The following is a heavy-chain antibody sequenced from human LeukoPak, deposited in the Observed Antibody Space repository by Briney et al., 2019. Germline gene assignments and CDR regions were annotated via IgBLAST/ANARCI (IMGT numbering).Heavy chain of an antibody. Sequence: SQTLSLTCTVSGGSIGTSAYYWHWIRQHPGKGLEWIGFISDSGSTLYNPSLKSRVTISSDTSKNQFSLKLTSVTAADMAVYYCARGRYSYGWNDSWGQGTLVTVSS. CDR3: ARGRYSYGWNDS. D-gene: IGHD3-16*02. CDR1: GGSIGTSAYY. J-gene: IGHJ5*01. V-gene: IGHV4-31*03. CDR2: ISDSGST.